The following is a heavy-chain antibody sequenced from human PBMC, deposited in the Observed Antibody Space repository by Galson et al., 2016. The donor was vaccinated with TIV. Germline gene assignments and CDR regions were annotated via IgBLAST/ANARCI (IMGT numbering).Heavy chain of an antibody. Sequence: QSGAEVKKPGASVKASCKASGGTFSSYVIKWVRQAPGQGLEWMGEIIPMFGTANYAQKFQGRVTITADESTSTAYMELSSLRSEDTAVYYCAKDRNTAFDTHYSYYGLDVWGQGTTVIVSS. J-gene: IGHJ6*02. CDR3: AKDRNTAFDTHYSYYGLDV. CDR2: IIPMFGTA. CDR1: GGTFSSYV. V-gene: IGHV1-69*13. D-gene: IGHD5-18*01.